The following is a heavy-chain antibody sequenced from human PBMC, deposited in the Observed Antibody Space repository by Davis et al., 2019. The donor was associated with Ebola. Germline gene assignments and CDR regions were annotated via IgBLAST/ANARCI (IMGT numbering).Heavy chain of an antibody. CDR3: ARKLTIFGKYYFDY. J-gene: IGHJ4*02. Sequence: GESLKISCAASGFTFSSYSMNWVRQAPGKGLEWVSGINWNGGSTGYADSVKGRFTISRDNAKNSLYLQMNSLRAEDTALYYCARKLTIFGKYYFDYWGQGTLVTVSS. CDR2: INWNGGST. D-gene: IGHD3-3*01. CDR1: GFTFSSYS. V-gene: IGHV3-20*04.